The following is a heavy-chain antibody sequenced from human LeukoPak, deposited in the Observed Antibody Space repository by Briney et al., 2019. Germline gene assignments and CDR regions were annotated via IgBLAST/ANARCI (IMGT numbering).Heavy chain of an antibody. V-gene: IGHV1-46*01. CDR1: GYTFTSYY. CDR2: INPSGGST. J-gene: IGHJ6*02. D-gene: IGHD5-18*01. Sequence: ASVKVSCKASGYTFTSYYMHWVRQAPGQGLEWMGIINPSGGSTSYAQKFQGRVTMTRDTPTSTVYMELSSLRSEDTAIYYCARFPVRGYTYGSLVHHMDVWGQGTTVTVSS. CDR3: ARFPVRGYTYGSLVHHMDV.